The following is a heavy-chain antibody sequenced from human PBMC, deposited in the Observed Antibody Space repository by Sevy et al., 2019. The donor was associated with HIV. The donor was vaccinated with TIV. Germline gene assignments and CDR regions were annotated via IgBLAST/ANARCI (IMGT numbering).Heavy chain of an antibody. D-gene: IGHD3-9*01. CDR2: IHYRGRT. Sequence: SETLSLTCTVSGGSISSYYWSWIRQPPGKGLEWIGHIHYRGRTTYNPSLKSRVTMSVDTSKIHFSLRLNFVTAADTAVYYCARYDILTGHSDVFDIWGQGTMVTVSS. V-gene: IGHV4-59*13. J-gene: IGHJ3*02. CDR3: ARYDILTGHSDVFDI. CDR1: GGSISSYY.